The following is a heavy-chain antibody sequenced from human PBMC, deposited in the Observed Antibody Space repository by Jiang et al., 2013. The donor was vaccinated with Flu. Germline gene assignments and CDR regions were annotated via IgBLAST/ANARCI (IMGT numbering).Heavy chain of an antibody. CDR3: ARDFGSGYYFLDRYGGGFDY. D-gene: IGHD3-22*01. CDR1: GFTFSSYA. V-gene: IGHV3-30-3*01. J-gene: IGHJ4*02. CDR2: ISYDGSNK. Sequence: RLSCAASGFTFSSYAMHWVRQAPGKGLEWVAVISYDGSNKYYADSVKGRFTISRDNSKNTLYLQMNSLRAEDTAVYYCARDFGSGYYFLDRYGGGFDYWGQGTLVTVSS.